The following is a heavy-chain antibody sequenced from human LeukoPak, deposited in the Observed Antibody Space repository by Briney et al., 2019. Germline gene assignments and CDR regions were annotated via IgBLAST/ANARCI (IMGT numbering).Heavy chain of an antibody. CDR3: VRDRGIIVAGVPYNWFDP. CDR1: GFTFRTYW. D-gene: IGHD6-19*01. Sequence: GGSLRLSCAASGFTFRTYWMSWVRQTPGKGLEWVANINQDGNERYYADSVRGRFTISRDNAKNSLYLHMNSLRAEDTAVYYCVRDRGIIVAGVPYNWFDPWGQGTLVTVSS. J-gene: IGHJ5*02. CDR2: INQDGNER. V-gene: IGHV3-7*01.